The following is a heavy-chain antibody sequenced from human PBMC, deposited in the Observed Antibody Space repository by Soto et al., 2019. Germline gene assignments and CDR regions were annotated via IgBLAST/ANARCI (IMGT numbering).Heavy chain of an antibody. CDR3: ARAYQLPYYFDD. J-gene: IGHJ4*02. D-gene: IGHD2-21*01. CDR1: GVTFRGYA. V-gene: IGHV3-30*14. CDR2: ISDDGSKT. Sequence: GGSLRLSCAGSGVTFRGYAVHWVRQTPGKGLEWVTVISDDGSKTYYADSVKGRFSVSRDDSTNMVFLQMSSLRSEDTAVYHCARAYQLPYYFDDWGPGTPVTVS.